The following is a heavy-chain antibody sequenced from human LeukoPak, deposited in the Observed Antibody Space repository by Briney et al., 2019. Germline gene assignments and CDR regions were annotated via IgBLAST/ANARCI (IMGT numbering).Heavy chain of an antibody. J-gene: IGHJ4*02. V-gene: IGHV4-59*08. CDR3: ACLEGDY. D-gene: IGHD3-16*01. CDR1: GGSISSYY. CDR2: IHYSGST. Sequence: KPSDTLSLTCNVSGGSISSYYWSWIRQPPGKGLEWIRYIHYSGSTNYNPSLKSRVTTSVDASKNQFSLKLSSVTAADTAVYYCACLEGDYWGQGTLVTVSS.